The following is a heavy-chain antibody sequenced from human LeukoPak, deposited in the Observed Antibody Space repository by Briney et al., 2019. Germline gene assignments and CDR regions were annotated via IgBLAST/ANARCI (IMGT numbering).Heavy chain of an antibody. V-gene: IGHV7-4-1*02. D-gene: IGHD3-22*01. Sequence: ASVKVSCKASGYTFTNYAMNWVRQPPGQGLEWMGWINTNTGNPTYAQGFTGRFVFSLDTSVSTAYLQISSLKAEDTAVYYCARDPNHYYDSSGYYGDYWGQGTLVTVSS. CDR3: ARDPNHYYDSSGYYGDY. CDR1: GYTFTNYA. J-gene: IGHJ4*02. CDR2: INTNTGNP.